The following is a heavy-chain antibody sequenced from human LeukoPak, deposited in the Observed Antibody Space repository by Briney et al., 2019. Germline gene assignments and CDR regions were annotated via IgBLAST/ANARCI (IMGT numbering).Heavy chain of an antibody. CDR2: IYPGDSDS. Sequence: HGESLKISCKDSGYSFASSWIGWVRQMPGKGLDWMGIIYPGDSDSRYSASFQGQVTISADKSIRTAYLQWSSLKASDTAMYYCARVRSGDYSEDAFDIWGQGTMVTVSS. D-gene: IGHD1-26*01. J-gene: IGHJ3*02. CDR1: GYSFASSW. CDR3: ARVRSGDYSEDAFDI. V-gene: IGHV5-51*01.